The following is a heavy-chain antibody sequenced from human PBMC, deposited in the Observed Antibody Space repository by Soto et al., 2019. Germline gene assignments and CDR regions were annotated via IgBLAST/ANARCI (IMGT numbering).Heavy chain of an antibody. CDR1: GGSISSYY. CDR2: IYTSGST. J-gene: IGHJ6*02. V-gene: IGHV4-4*07. Sequence: LSLTCTVSGGSISSYYWSWIRQPAGKGLEWIGRIYTSGSTNYNPSLKSRVTMSLDTSKNQFSLKLTSVTAADTALYYCARGNCSSPNCYSFSGYYGMDVWGQGTTVTVSS. CDR3: ARGNCSSPNCYSFSGYYGMDV. D-gene: IGHD2-2*01.